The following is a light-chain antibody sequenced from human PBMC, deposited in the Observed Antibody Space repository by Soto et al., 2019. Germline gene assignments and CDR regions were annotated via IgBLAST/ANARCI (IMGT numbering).Light chain of an antibody. V-gene: IGKV1-9*01. CDR3: QQLNSYPLT. J-gene: IGKJ4*01. Sequence: IQLPQSPSSLPASVGDRVTITCRASQGISSYLAWYQQKPGKAPKLLIYAASTLQSGVPSRFSDSGSGTDFTLTISSLQPEDFATYYCQQLNSYPLTFGGGTKVEIK. CDR1: QGISSY. CDR2: AAS.